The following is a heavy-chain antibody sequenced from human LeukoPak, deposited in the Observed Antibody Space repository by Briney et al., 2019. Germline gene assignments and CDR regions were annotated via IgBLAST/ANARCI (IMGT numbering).Heavy chain of an antibody. CDR1: GVYISRYH. D-gene: IGHD2-15*01. J-gene: IGHJ4*02. V-gene: IGHV4-59*01. Sequence: PSETLFLTCTGFGVYISRYHWSSLRQPPGQGLEGVGYFYYPWSTNYNPSLKSRVTISVDTSKNRFSLKLSSVTAADTALYYRARGSCSAGCYGSNHPTYFDYWRQATLVTVSS. CDR3: ARGSCSAGCYGSNHPTYFDY. CDR2: FYYPWST.